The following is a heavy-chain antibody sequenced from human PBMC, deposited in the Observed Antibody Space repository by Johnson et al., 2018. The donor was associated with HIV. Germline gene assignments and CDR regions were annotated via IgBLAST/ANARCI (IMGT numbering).Heavy chain of an antibody. CDR2: ISYDGSNK. Sequence: VQLVESGGGVVQPGRSLRLSCAASGFTFSSYAMHWVRQAPGKGLEWVAVISYDGSNKYYADSVKGRFTISRDNSKNTLYLQMNSLRAEDTAVYYCARSTMIEDAFDIWGQGTMVTVSS. CDR1: GFTFSSYA. D-gene: IGHD3-22*01. V-gene: IGHV3-30-3*01. J-gene: IGHJ3*02. CDR3: ARSTMIEDAFDI.